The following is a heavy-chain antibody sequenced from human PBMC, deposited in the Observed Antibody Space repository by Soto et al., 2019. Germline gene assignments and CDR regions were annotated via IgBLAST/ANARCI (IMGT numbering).Heavy chain of an antibody. D-gene: IGHD5-12*01. V-gene: IGHV3-23*01. CDR1: GFIFSGYP. Sequence: PGGSLRLSCTASGFIFSGYPMNWVRQAPGKGLEWVSGINGGGGATSYADSVKGRFTISRNNSKNTLHLQMHRLTAEDTAIYFCARKSRDSGNEFYFDYWGQGTLVTVSS. CDR2: INGGGGAT. J-gene: IGHJ4*02. CDR3: ARKSRDSGNEFYFDY.